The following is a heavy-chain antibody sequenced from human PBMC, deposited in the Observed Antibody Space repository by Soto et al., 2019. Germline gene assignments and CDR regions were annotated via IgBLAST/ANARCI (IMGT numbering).Heavy chain of an antibody. V-gene: IGHV4-59*01. CDR3: ARGRHWLDY. Sequence: QVQLQESGPGLVKPSETVSLTCTVSGGSISSFYWSWIRQPPGKGLEWIGYIYYTGSTNYNPSLKSPVTISVDMSKNQFSLKLSSVTAADTAVYYCARGRHWLDYWGQGTLVTVSS. D-gene: IGHD6-19*01. CDR1: GGSISSFY. J-gene: IGHJ4*02. CDR2: IYYTGST.